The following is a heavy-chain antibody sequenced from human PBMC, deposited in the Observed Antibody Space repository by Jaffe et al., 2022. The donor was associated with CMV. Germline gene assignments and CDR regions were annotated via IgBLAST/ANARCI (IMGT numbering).Heavy chain of an antibody. J-gene: IGHJ3*01. Sequence: QVQLVQSGAEVRKPGASVTVSCKASGYSFSAYYMHWVRQAPGERLEWMGWINPKSGATSFALKFEGRVTVTRDTSISMFYMELSMLETDDTAVYYCARDGGTSGDGFDFWGQGTMVSVSS. D-gene: IGHD1-26*01. CDR3: ARDGGTSGDGFDF. CDR1: GYSFSAYY. V-gene: IGHV1-2*02. CDR2: INPKSGAT.